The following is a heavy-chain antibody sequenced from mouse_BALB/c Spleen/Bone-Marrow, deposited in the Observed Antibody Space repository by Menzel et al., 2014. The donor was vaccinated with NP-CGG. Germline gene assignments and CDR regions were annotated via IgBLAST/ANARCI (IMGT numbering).Heavy chain of an antibody. J-gene: IGHJ4*01. D-gene: IGHD1-1*01. V-gene: IGHV7-3*02. CDR3: ARDYYGNIYAMDY. CDR2: IRNKSNGYTT. CDR1: GFTFTDYY. Sequence: EVKVEESGGGLVQPGGSLRLSCATSGFTFTDYYMSWVRQPPGKALEWLGSIRNKSNGYTTEYSASMKGRFTISRDNSQSILYLQMNTLRAEDSATYYCARDYYGNIYAMDYWGQGTSVTVSS.